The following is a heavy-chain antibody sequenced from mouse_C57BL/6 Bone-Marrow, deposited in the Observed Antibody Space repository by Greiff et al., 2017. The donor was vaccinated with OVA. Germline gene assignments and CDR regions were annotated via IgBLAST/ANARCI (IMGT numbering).Heavy chain of an antibody. CDR2: IYPGSGST. J-gene: IGHJ4*01. Sequence: QVQLQQPGAELVKPGASVKMSCKASGFTFTSYWITWVKQRPGHGLAWIGDIYPGSGSTNYNEKFKGKDTLTVDTSSSTAYMQRSSLTSEDSAVYYCARDDDYYFYAMDYWGQGTSVTVSS. CDR3: ARDDDYYFYAMDY. V-gene: IGHV1-55*01. D-gene: IGHD2-3*01. CDR1: GFTFTSYW.